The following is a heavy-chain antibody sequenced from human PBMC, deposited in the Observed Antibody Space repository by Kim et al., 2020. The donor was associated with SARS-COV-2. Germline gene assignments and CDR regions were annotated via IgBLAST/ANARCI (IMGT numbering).Heavy chain of an antibody. CDR2: IYPGDSDT. J-gene: IGHJ4*02. CDR3: ASGVYFDY. V-gene: IGHV5-51*01. D-gene: IGHD2-8*01. Sequence: RQMRGKDLDWMGIIYPGDSDTRYSPSFQGQVTISADKSISTAYLQWSSLKASDTAMYYCASGVYFDYWGQGTLVTVSS.